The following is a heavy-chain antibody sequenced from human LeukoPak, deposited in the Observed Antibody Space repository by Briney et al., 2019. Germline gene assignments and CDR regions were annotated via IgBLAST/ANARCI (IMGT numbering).Heavy chain of an antibody. CDR2: IYHSGST. J-gene: IGHJ4*02. V-gene: IGHV4-30-2*01. CDR1: GGSISSGGYY. Sequence: PSETLSLTCTVSGGSISSGGYYWSWIRQPPGKGLEWIGYIYHSGSTHYNPSLKSRVTISVDRSKNQFSLKLSSVTAADTAVYYCARVIRCSSTSCYDYWGQGTLVTVSS. D-gene: IGHD2-2*01. CDR3: ARVIRCSSTSCYDY.